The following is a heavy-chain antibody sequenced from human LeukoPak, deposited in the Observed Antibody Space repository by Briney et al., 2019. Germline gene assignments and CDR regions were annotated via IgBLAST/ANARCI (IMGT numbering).Heavy chain of an antibody. D-gene: IGHD3-22*01. CDR1: GYTFTGYY. CDR3: ARYGSGYYYSLGFAPLTTDAFDI. Sequence: ASVKVSCKASGYTFTGYYMHWVRQAPGQGLEWMGWINPNHGDTNYAQKFQDRVSMTRDTSISTAYMHLSRLRSDDTAVYYCARYGSGYYYSLGFAPLTTDAFDIWGQGTMVTVSS. V-gene: IGHV1-2*02. J-gene: IGHJ3*02. CDR2: INPNHGDT.